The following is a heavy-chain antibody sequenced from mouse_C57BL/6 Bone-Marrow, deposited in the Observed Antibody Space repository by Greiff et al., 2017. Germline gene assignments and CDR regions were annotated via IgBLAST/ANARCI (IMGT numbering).Heavy chain of an antibody. CDR2: IHPNSGST. D-gene: IGHD1-1*01. CDR1: GYTFTSYW. V-gene: IGHV1-64*01. Sequence: VQLQQPGAELVKPGASVKLSCKASGYTFTSYWMHWVKQRPGQGLEWIGMIHPNSGSTNYNEKFKSKATLTVDKSSSTAYMQLSSLTSEDSAVYFCASSAITTASPYYAMDYWGQGPSLTVSS. CDR3: ASSAITTASPYYAMDY. J-gene: IGHJ4*01.